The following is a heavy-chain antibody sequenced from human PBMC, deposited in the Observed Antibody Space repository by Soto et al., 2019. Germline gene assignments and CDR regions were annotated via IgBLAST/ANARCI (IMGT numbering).Heavy chain of an antibody. Sequence: EVQLVESGGGLVKPGGSLRLSCAASGFTFISYSMNWVRQAPGKGLEWVSSITSSSSYIYYADSVRGRFTISRDNAKNSLYLQMHSLRAEDTAVYYCARTYYYDSRFHHYYGMDVWGQGTTVTVSS. D-gene: IGHD3-22*01. CDR2: ITSSSSYI. J-gene: IGHJ6*02. CDR3: ARTYYYDSRFHHYYGMDV. V-gene: IGHV3-21*01. CDR1: GFTFISYS.